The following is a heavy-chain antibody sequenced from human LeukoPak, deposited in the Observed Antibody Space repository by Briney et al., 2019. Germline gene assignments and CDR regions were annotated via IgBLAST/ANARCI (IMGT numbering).Heavy chain of an antibody. Sequence: PGGSLRLSCAASGFTFSSYAMSWVRQAPGKGLEWVSGISSSGGNTYYADSVKGRFTISRDNSKNTVHLQMNSLRAEDTAIYCCARTYGSGSFYAFDIWGQGTVVTVSS. J-gene: IGHJ3*02. D-gene: IGHD3-10*01. CDR1: GFTFSSYA. CDR3: ARTYGSGSFYAFDI. CDR2: ISSSGGNT. V-gene: IGHV3-23*01.